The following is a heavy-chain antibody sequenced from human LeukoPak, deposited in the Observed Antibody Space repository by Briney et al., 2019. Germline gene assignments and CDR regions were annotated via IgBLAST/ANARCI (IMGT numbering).Heavy chain of an antibody. V-gene: IGHV3-30*02. D-gene: IGHD3-22*01. CDR2: IRYDGSNK. J-gene: IGHJ4*02. CDR3: AKGFYDSSGYPIDY. Sequence: PGGSLRLSCAASGFTLSSYGMHWVRQAPGKGLEWVAFIRYDGSNKYYADSVKGRFTISRDNSKNTLYLQMNSLRAEDTAVYYCAKGFYDSSGYPIDYWGQGTLVTVSS. CDR1: GFTLSSYG.